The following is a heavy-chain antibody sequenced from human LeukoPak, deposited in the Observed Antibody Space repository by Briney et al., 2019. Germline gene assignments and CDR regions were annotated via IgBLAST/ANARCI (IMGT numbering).Heavy chain of an antibody. D-gene: IGHD2-21*01. V-gene: IGHV4-59*08. CDR3: ARLVVPAYYFDY. CDR1: GGSISSYY. CDR2: IYYSGST. J-gene: IGHJ4*02. Sequence: SETLSLTCTVSGGSISSYYWSWIRQPPGKGLEWIGYIYYSGSTNYNPSLKSRVTISVDTSKNQFSLKLSSVTAADTAVYYCARLVVPAYYFDYWGQGTQVTVSS.